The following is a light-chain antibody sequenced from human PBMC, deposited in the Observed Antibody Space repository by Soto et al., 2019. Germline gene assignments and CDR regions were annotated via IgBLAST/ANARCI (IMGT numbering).Light chain of an antibody. CDR1: QSVRTN. J-gene: IGKJ1*01. Sequence: PDTLSVSPGVGASCSCRASQSVRTNLAWYQHKPGQAPRLLIYGASNRATGIPARFSGSGSGPELTFTFSSGQSEDLAVYSFHQYNNWPTCGQGTKVDIK. CDR2: GAS. CDR3: HQYNNWPT. V-gene: IGKV3-15*01.